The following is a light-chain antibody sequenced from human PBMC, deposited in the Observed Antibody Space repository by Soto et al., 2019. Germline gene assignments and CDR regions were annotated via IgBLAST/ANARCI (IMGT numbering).Light chain of an antibody. CDR3: QQYGRSSWT. V-gene: IGKV3-20*01. J-gene: IGKJ1*01. Sequence: DIDLTQSPATLSLSPGERVTLSCRASQTVHSSFVAWYQQKPGQAPRLLIYGASTRATGVPDRFSGSGSGTDFTLTISSLEPEDFAVYFCQQYGRSSWTFGQGTKVEIK. CDR2: GAS. CDR1: QTVHSSF.